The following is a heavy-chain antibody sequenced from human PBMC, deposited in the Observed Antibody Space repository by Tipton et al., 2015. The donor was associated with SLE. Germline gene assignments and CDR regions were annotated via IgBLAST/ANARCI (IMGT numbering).Heavy chain of an antibody. CDR1: GFTFDDYA. V-gene: IGHV3-9*01. CDR2: ISWNSGSI. J-gene: IGHJ4*02. D-gene: IGHD6-19*01. CDR3: AKDLSSSGWYSFDY. Sequence: SLRLSCAASGFTFDDYAMHWVRQAPGKGLEWVSGISWNSGSIGYADSVKGRFTISRDNAKNSLYLQMNSLRAEDTALYYCAKDLSSSGWYSFDYWGQGTLVTVSS.